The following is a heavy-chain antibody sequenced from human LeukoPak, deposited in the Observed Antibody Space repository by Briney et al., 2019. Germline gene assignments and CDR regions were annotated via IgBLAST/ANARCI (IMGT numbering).Heavy chain of an antibody. CDR1: GFTSDDYG. CDR2: INWNGGST. Sequence: GGSLRLSCAASGFTSDDYGMSWVRQAPGKGLEWVSGINWNGGSTGYADSVKGRFTISRDNAKNSLYLQMNSLRAEDTALYYCARGLTYYDFWRAFDYWGQGTLVTVSS. CDR3: ARGLTYYDFWRAFDY. J-gene: IGHJ4*02. D-gene: IGHD3-3*01. V-gene: IGHV3-20*04.